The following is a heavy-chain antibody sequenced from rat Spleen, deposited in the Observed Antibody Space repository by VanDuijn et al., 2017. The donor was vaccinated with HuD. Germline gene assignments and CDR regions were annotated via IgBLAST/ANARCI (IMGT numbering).Heavy chain of an antibody. D-gene: IGHD1-7*01. V-gene: IGHV5S13*01. CDR3: TKALWVYCFDY. CDR2: ITSAGGNT. J-gene: IGHJ2*01. Sequence: EVQLVESGGGLVQPGRSLKLSCAASGFSFSSFAMAWVRQVPKKGLEWVATITSAGGNTYYPDYVKCRFPIYSDNAETSLYLQMDSLRSEDTATYYCTKALWVYCFDYWGQGVMVSVSS. CDR1: GFSFSSFA.